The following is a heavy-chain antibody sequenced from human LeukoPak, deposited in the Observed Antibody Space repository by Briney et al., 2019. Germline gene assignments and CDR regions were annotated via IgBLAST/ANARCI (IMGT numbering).Heavy chain of an antibody. J-gene: IGHJ4*02. CDR1: GSTFDDYA. CDR3: AKDKEYSYGYGSIDY. Sequence: PGGSLRLSCAASGSTFDDYAMHWVRQAPGKGLEWVSGISWNSGSIGYADSVKGRFTISRDNAKNSLYLQMNSLRAEDTALYYCAKDKEYSYGYGSIDYWGQGTLVTVSS. V-gene: IGHV3-9*01. D-gene: IGHD5-18*01. CDR2: ISWNSGSI.